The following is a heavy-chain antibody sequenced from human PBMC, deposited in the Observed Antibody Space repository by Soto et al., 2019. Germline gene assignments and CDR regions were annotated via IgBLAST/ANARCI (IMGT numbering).Heavy chain of an antibody. Sequence: ASVKVSCKASGYTFTSYYMHWVRQAPGQGLEWMGIINPSGGSTSYAQKFQGRVTMTRDTSTSTVYMELSSLRSEDTAVYYCARLQTYYYGSGSSHFDYWGQGTLVTVSS. CDR1: GYTFTSYY. J-gene: IGHJ4*02. CDR3: ARLQTYYYGSGSSHFDY. CDR2: INPSGGST. D-gene: IGHD3-10*01. V-gene: IGHV1-46*03.